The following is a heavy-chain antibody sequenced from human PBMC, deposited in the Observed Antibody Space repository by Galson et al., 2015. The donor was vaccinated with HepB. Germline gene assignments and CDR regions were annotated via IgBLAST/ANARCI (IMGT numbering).Heavy chain of an antibody. V-gene: IGHV3-30-3*01. Sequence: SLRLSCAASGFTFSSYAMHWVRQAPGKGLEWVAVISYDGSNKYYADSVKGRFTISRDNSKNTLYLQMNSLRAEDTAVYYCARAREYSSGWYPNYYYGMDVWGQGTTVTVSS. J-gene: IGHJ6*02. D-gene: IGHD6-19*01. CDR2: ISYDGSNK. CDR3: ARAREYSSGWYPNYYYGMDV. CDR1: GFTFSSYA.